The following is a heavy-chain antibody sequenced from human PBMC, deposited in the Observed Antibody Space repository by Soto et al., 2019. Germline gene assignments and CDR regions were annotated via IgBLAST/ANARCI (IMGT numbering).Heavy chain of an antibody. CDR2: IIPVLATA. V-gene: IGHV1-69*13. Sequence: ASVKVSCKASGDTFSNYAINWVRQAPGLGLEWMGGIIPVLATANYAQKFQGRVTITADESTSTAYMELSSLRSEDTAVYYCATTRTYYYDSSGWNWFDPWGQGTLVTVSS. J-gene: IGHJ5*02. D-gene: IGHD3-22*01. CDR1: GDTFSNYA. CDR3: ATTRTYYYDSSGWNWFDP.